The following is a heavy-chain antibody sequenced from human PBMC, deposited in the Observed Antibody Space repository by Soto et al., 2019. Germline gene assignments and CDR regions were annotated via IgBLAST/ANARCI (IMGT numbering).Heavy chain of an antibody. Sequence: ASVKVSCKASGYTFYSYDITWVRQAPGQGLEWMGTTSAYNGNTNFAQNLQGRVTMTIDKSTATAYMELNSPTSDDTAVYYCARARATVTTERALGYWGQGTLVTVS. J-gene: IGHJ4*02. CDR3: ARARATVTTERALGY. CDR2: TSAYNGNT. CDR1: GYTFYSYD. D-gene: IGHD4-17*01. V-gene: IGHV1-18*01.